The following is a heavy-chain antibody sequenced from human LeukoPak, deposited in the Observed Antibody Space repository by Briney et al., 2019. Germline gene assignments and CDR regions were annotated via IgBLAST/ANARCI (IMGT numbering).Heavy chain of an antibody. CDR3: VRKWNDAFDI. D-gene: IGHD1-1*01. CDR1: GYTFTSSD. V-gene: IGHV1-8*01. Sequence: ASVKVSCKASGYTFTSSDINWVRQATGQGLEWMGWMNPNSGNTGYAQKFQGRVTMTRDMSMSTGYMELSRLSSDDTAVYYCVRKWNDAFDIWGLGTLVTVSS. CDR2: MNPNSGNT. J-gene: IGHJ3*02.